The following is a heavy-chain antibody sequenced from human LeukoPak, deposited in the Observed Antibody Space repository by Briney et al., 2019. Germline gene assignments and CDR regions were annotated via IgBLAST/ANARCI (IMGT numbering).Heavy chain of an antibody. CDR1: GGSISSGSYY. V-gene: IGHV4-61*02. CDR2: MYTSGST. D-gene: IGHD3-10*01. J-gene: IGHJ6*03. Sequence: SETLSLTCTVSGGSISSGSYYWSWIRQPAGQGLEYIGRMYTSGSTNYNPSLKSRVTISVDTSKNQFSLKLSSVTAADTAVYYCARVAKHFRGGLSFYYMDVWGKGTTVTISS. CDR3: ARVAKHFRGGLSFYYMDV.